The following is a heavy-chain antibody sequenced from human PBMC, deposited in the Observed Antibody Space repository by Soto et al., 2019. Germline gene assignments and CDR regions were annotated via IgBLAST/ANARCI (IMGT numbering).Heavy chain of an antibody. J-gene: IGHJ3*02. CDR3: AKKYYDILTLTISHAFDI. CDR2: ISGSGGST. V-gene: IGHV3-23*01. D-gene: IGHD3-9*01. CDR1: GFTFSSYA. Sequence: PGGSLRLSCAASGFTFSSYAMSWVRQAPGKGLEWVSAISGSGGSTYYADSVKGRFTISRDNSKNTLYLQMNSLRAEDTAVYYCAKKYYDILTLTISHAFDIWGQGTMVTVSS.